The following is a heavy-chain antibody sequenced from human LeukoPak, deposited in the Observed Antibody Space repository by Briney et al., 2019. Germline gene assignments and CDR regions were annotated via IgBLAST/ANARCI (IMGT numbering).Heavy chain of an antibody. CDR1: GFTITSSW. CDR3: AREQTVAGKVDY. J-gene: IGHJ4*02. D-gene: IGHD6-19*01. CDR2: IKQDGSEK. V-gene: IGHV3-7*01. Sequence: PGGSLRLSCAASGFTITSSWMSWVRQAPGKGLEWVANIKQDGSEKYYVDSVKGRFTISRDNAKNSLYLQMNSLRAEDTAVYYCAREQTVAGKVDYWGQGTLVTVSS.